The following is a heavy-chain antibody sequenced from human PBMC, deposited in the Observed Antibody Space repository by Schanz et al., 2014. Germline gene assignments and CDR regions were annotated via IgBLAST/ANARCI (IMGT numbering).Heavy chain of an antibody. J-gene: IGHJ4*02. V-gene: IGHV3-23*01. Sequence: EVQLLESGGGLVQPGGSLRLSCAASGFTFRGYAMSWVRQAPGKGLEWVSLISDSGDTAYYADSVKGRFTISRDNSKNTLYLQMNSLRPEDTAVYYCARGGFGEVSYFDYWGQGTLVTVSS. CDR1: GFTFRGYA. CDR3: ARGGFGEVSYFDY. D-gene: IGHD3-10*01. CDR2: ISDSGDTA.